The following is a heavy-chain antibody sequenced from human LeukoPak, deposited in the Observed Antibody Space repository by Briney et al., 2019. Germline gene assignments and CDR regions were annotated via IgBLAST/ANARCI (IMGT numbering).Heavy chain of an antibody. D-gene: IGHD6-19*01. V-gene: IGHV1-3*01. CDR2: INAGNGNT. CDR3: ARSSPASFRPYSIGWDINAFDI. Sequence: ASVKVSCKASGYTFTRYAMHWVRQAPGQRLEWMGWINAGNGNTKYSQKFQGRVTITRDTSASTAYMELSSLRSEDTAVYYCARSSPASFRPYSIGWDINAFDIWGQGTMVTVSS. CDR1: GYTFTRYA. J-gene: IGHJ3*02.